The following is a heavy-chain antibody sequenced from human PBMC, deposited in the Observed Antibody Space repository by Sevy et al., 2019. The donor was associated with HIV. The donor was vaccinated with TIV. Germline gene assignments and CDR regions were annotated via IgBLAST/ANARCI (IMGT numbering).Heavy chain of an antibody. V-gene: IGHV3-30*03. CDR1: GFTFRNVG. CDR2: VSYDGSSK. Sequence: GGSLRLSCVGSGFTFRNVGVHWLRQAPGKELEWLSVVSYDGSSKYYVDSVKGRFIVSRDNSKNTLYLQMNSLRTEDTAVYYCARGGFGDYYYYGVDVWGQGTTVTVSS. D-gene: IGHD3-10*01. CDR3: ARGGFGDYYYYGVDV. J-gene: IGHJ6*02.